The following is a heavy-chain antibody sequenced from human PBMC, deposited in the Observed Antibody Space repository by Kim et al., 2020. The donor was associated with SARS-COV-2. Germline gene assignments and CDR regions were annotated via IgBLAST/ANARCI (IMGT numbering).Heavy chain of an antibody. Sequence: EKYYVDSVKGRFTISRDNAKNSLYLQMNSLRAEDTAVYYCARGLWYPCDYWGQGTLVTVSS. CDR2: EK. V-gene: IGHV3-7*01. J-gene: IGHJ4*02. CDR3: ARGLWYPCDY. D-gene: IGHD2-21*01.